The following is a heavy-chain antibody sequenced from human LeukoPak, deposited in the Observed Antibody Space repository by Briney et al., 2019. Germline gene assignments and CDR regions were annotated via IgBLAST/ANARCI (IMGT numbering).Heavy chain of an antibody. J-gene: IGHJ4*02. CDR2: VSSDERTT. V-gene: IGHV3-74*01. CDR3: AKKSAYLLY. Sequence: GGSLRLSCAASGFSFSSYWMHWVRQAPGEGLVWVSRVSSDERTTSYADSVKGRFTVSRDNSKNTLYLQMNSLRAEDTAVYYCAKKSAYLLYWGQGTLVTVSS. CDR1: GFSFSSYW.